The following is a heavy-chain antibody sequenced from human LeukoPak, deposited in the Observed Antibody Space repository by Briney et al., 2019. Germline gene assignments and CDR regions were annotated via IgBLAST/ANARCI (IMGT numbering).Heavy chain of an antibody. J-gene: IGHJ4*02. Sequence: ASVKVSCKASGYTFTSYGISWVRQAPGQGLEWMGWISAYNGNTNYAQKLQGRVTMTTDTSTSTAYMELRSLRSDDTAVYYCARVSFSFWSGYYTGSYYLDYWGQGTLVTVSS. CDR1: GYTFTSYG. CDR3: ARVSFSFWSGYYTGSYYLDY. D-gene: IGHD3-3*01. CDR2: ISAYNGNT. V-gene: IGHV1-18*01.